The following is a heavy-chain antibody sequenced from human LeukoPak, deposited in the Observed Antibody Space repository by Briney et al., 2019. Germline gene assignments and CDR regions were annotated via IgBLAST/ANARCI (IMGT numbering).Heavy chain of an antibody. D-gene: IGHD3-9*01. CDR2: INPSGGST. Sequence: ASVKDSCEASGYTFTSYNMHWGRQAPGPGLEWMGIINPSGGSTSYAQNFQSRVTMPRDTSTSTFYMELSSLTSEDTAVYYCARSIPTYDILTGNIRGGWFDPWGQGTLVTVSS. V-gene: IGHV1-46*01. CDR1: GYTFTSYN. J-gene: IGHJ5*02. CDR3: ARSIPTYDILTGNIRGGWFDP.